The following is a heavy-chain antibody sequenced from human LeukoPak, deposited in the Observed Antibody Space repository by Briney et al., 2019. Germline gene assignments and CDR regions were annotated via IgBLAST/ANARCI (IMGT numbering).Heavy chain of an antibody. CDR1: GFTFSDYY. CDR3: ARSTGEYDFWSGYLGY. V-gene: IGHV3-11*01. D-gene: IGHD3-3*01. CDR2: ISSSGSTI. J-gene: IGHJ4*02. Sequence: GRSLRLSCAASGFTFSDYYMSWIRQAPGKGLEWVSYISSSGSTIYYADSVKGRFTISRDNAKNSLYLQMNSLRAEDTAVYYCARSTGEYDFWSGYLGYWGQGTLVTVSS.